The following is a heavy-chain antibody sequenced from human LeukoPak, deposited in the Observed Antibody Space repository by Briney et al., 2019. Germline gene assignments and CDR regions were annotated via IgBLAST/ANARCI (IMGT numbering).Heavy chain of an antibody. Sequence: SVKVSCKASGYTFSSYYMHWVRQAPGQGLEWMGGIIPIFGTANYAQKFQGRVTITADKSTSTAYMELSSLRSEDTAVYYCASRKAAGSFDPWGQGTLVTVSS. CDR2: IIPIFGTA. CDR3: ASRKAAGSFDP. CDR1: GYTFSSYY. D-gene: IGHD6-13*01. J-gene: IGHJ5*02. V-gene: IGHV1-69*06.